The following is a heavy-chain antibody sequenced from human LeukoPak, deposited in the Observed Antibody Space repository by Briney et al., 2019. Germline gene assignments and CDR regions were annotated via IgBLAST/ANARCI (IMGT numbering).Heavy chain of an antibody. CDR1: GFTFSRYE. V-gene: IGHV3-48*03. CDR3: ASCGGDCSFDH. CDR2: FSAGGTTI. J-gene: IGHJ4*02. D-gene: IGHD2-21*02. Sequence: GGSLRLSCAASGFTFSRYEMNWARQAPGKGLEWVSYFSAGGTTIYYADSVKGRFTISRDNAKNSLYLQMNSLRAEDTAVYYCASCGGDCSFDHWGQGTLVTVSS.